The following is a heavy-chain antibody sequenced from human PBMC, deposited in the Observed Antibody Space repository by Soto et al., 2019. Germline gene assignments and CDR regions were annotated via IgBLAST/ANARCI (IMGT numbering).Heavy chain of an antibody. J-gene: IGHJ4*02. CDR3: ARGGGYDSSGYTFDY. Sequence: SETLSLTCNVSGVTIRGYYWNWIRQPPGKTLEWIGSIYYTGGTNYNPSLKSRVTMSVDTSKNQFSLKLSSVTAADTAVYYCARGGGYDSSGYTFDYWGQGTLVTVSS. V-gene: IGHV4-59*12. CDR1: GVTIRGYY. D-gene: IGHD3-22*01. CDR2: IYYTGGT.